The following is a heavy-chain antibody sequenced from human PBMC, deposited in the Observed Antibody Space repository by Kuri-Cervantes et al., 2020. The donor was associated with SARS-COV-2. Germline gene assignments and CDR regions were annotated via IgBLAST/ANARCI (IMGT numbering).Heavy chain of an antibody. Sequence: GESLKISCSASGFTFNSYAMHWVRQAPGKGLEYVSAISSNGGSTYYADSVKGRFTISRDNSKNTLYLQMNSLRAEDTAVYYCASHCSSTSCSLYYYYYYMDVWGKGTTVTVSS. CDR2: ISSNGGST. CDR1: GFTFNSYA. D-gene: IGHD2-2*01. V-gene: IGHV3-64*04. CDR3: ASHCSSTSCSLYYYYYYMDV. J-gene: IGHJ6*03.